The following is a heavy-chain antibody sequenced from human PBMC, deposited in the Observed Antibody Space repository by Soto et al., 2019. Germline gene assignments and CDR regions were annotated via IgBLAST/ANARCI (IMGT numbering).Heavy chain of an antibody. CDR1: GYTFTGYY. Sequence: SVKVSCQASGYTFTGYYLHWGRQAPVQGLEWMGWINPNSGGTNYAQRFQGRVTMTRDTSISTAYMELSRLRSDDTAVYYCARDRGHYYDSSGYWNWFDPWGQGTLVTVSS. CDR3: ARDRGHYYDSSGYWNWFDP. CDR2: INPNSGGT. V-gene: IGHV1-2*02. J-gene: IGHJ5*02. D-gene: IGHD3-22*01.